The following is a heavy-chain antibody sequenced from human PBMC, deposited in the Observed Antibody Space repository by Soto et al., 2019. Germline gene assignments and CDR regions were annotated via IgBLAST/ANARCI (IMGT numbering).Heavy chain of an antibody. CDR2: IRNKANSYTT. CDR1: EFTFSDHY. V-gene: IGHV3-72*01. Sequence: EVQLVESGGGLVQPGGSLRLSCAVSEFTFSDHYMDWVRHAPGKGLEWVGRIRNKANSYTTKYAASVKGSFTISRDDSQNTLYLQMNNLKTEDTAVYYCTSGNTYGHFDYWGQGTLVTVSS. CDR3: TSGNTYGHFDY. J-gene: IGHJ4*02. D-gene: IGHD2-21*01.